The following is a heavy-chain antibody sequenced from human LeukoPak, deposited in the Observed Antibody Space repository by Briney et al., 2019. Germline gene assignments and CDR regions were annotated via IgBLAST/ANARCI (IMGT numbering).Heavy chain of an antibody. V-gene: IGHV3-21*01. CDR1: GFTFSSYS. D-gene: IGHD6-13*01. Sequence: GGSLRLSCAASGFTFSSYSMNWVRQAPGKGLEWVSSISSSSSYIYYADSVKGRFTTSRDNAKNSLYLQMNSLRAEDTAVYYCARGGYTLYWYFDLWGRGTLVTVSS. CDR2: ISSSSSYI. J-gene: IGHJ2*01. CDR3: ARGGYTLYWYFDL.